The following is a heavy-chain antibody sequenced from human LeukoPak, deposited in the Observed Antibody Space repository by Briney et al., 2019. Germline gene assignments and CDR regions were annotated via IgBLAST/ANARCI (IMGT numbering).Heavy chain of an antibody. J-gene: IGHJ4*02. V-gene: IGHV3-74*01. D-gene: IGHD6-19*01. CDR2: INSDGSST. CDR3: ARSPPYNSGWYAY. Sequence: GGSLRLSCAASGFTFSSYWMHWVRQAPGRGLVWVSRINSDGSSTTYADSVKGRFTISRDNARNTMYLQMNSLRGEDTAVYYCARSPPYNSGWYAYWGQGALVTVSS. CDR1: GFTFSSYW.